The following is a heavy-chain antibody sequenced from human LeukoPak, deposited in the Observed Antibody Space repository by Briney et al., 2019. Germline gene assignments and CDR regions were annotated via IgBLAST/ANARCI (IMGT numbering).Heavy chain of an antibody. D-gene: IGHD6-19*01. Sequence: SETLSLTCAVYGGSFSGYYWSWIRQPPGKGLEWIGEINHSGSTNYNPSLKSRVTISVDTSKNQFSLKLSSVTAADTAVYYCARHKAGIAVAGAIWFDPWGQGTLVTVSS. CDR2: INHSGST. J-gene: IGHJ5*02. V-gene: IGHV4-34*01. CDR3: ARHKAGIAVAGAIWFDP. CDR1: GGSFSGYY.